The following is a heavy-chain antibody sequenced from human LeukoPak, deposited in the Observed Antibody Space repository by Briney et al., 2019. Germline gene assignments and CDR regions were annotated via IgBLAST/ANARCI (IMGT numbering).Heavy chain of an antibody. CDR2: IYYSGST. CDR1: GGSISSYY. Sequence: SETLSLTCTVSGGSISSYYWSWIRQPPGKGLEWIGYIYYSGSTNYNPSLKSRVTISVGTSKNQFSLKLSSVTAADTAVYYCAREGIAAARNAFDIWGQGTMVTVSS. D-gene: IGHD6-13*01. J-gene: IGHJ3*02. V-gene: IGHV4-59*01. CDR3: AREGIAAARNAFDI.